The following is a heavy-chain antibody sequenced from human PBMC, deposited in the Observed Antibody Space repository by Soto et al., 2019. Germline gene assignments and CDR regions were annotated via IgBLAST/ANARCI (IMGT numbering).Heavy chain of an antibody. CDR3: ARDAGYSSNYYYGMDV. CDR1: GFTFSSYG. Sequence: QVQLVESGGGVVQPGRSLRLSCAASGFTFSSYGMHWVRQAPGKGLEWVAVIWYDGSNKYYADSVKGRFTISRDNSKNTLYLQMNSLRAEDTAVYYCARDAGYSSNYYYGMDVWGQGTTVTVSS. CDR2: IWYDGSNK. V-gene: IGHV3-33*01. J-gene: IGHJ6*02. D-gene: IGHD5-18*01.